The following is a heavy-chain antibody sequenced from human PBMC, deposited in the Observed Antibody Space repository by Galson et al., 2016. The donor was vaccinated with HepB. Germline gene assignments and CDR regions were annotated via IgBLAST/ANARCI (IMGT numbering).Heavy chain of an antibody. D-gene: IGHD6-13*01. CDR2: MSPSDSRA. Sequence: QSGAEVKKSGESLKISCRGSGYSFPNYWIGWVRQMPGKGLEWMGVMSPSDSRAMYSPSFQGQVTISADKSISTAYLQWSTLKASDSAIYYCARHRGTSTWPYYFDYWGQGTLVTVSS. J-gene: IGHJ4*02. CDR3: ARHRGTSTWPYYFDY. V-gene: IGHV5-51*01. CDR1: GYSFPNYW.